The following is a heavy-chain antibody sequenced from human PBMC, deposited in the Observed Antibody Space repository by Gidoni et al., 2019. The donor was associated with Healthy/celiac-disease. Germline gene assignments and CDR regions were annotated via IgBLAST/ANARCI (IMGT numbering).Heavy chain of an antibody. V-gene: IGHV3-33*01. CDR3: ARDPSQLATIYYYYGMDV. J-gene: IGHJ6*02. CDR2: IWYDGSNK. D-gene: IGHD5-12*01. CDR1: GFTFRSYG. Sequence: QVQLVESGGGVVQHGRSLRLSCAASGFTFRSYGMHWVRQAPGKGLEWVAVIWYDGSNKYYADSVKVRFTISRDNSKNTLYLQMISLRVEDTAVYYCARDPSQLATIYYYYGMDVWGQGTTVTVSS.